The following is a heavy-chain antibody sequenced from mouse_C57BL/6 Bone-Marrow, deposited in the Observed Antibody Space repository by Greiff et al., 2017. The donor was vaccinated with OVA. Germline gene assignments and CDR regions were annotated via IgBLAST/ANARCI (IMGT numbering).Heavy chain of an antibody. J-gene: IGHJ2*01. Sequence: VKLVESGGDLVKPGGSLKLSCAASGFTFSSYGMSWVRQTPDKRLEWVATISSGGSYTYYPDSVKGRFTSSRDNAKNTLYLQMSSLKSEDTAMYYCARHYYGSSYYWGQGTTLTVSS. CDR2: ISSGGSYT. CDR1: GFTFSSYG. D-gene: IGHD1-1*01. CDR3: ARHYYGSSYY. V-gene: IGHV5-6*02.